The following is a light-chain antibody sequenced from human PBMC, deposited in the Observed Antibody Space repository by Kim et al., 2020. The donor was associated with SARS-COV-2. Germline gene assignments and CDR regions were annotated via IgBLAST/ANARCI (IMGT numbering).Light chain of an antibody. CDR2: DNN. V-gene: IGLV1-51*01. J-gene: IGLJ7*01. CDR1: GSNIGNNY. CDR3: GTWDSSLSAAV. Sequence: GQKVTISCSGRGSNIGNNYVSWSQQRPGAAPKLLIFDNNQRPSGIPDRFSGSKSGTSATLGITGLQTGDEADYYCGTWDSSLSAAVFGGGTQLTVL.